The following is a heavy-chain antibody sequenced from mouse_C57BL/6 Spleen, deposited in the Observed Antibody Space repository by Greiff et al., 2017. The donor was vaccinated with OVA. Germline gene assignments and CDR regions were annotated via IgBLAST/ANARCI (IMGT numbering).Heavy chain of an antibody. V-gene: IGHV1-81*01. Sequence: QVQLQQSGAELARPGASVKLSCKASGYTFTSYGISWVKQSTGQGLEWIGEIYPRSGNNYYNEKFKGKATLTADKSSSTAYMELRSLTSEDSAVYFCARGTTVGSFDYWGQGTTLTVSS. CDR2: IYPRSGNN. CDR1: GYTFTSYG. J-gene: IGHJ2*01. CDR3: ARGTTVGSFDY. D-gene: IGHD1-1*01.